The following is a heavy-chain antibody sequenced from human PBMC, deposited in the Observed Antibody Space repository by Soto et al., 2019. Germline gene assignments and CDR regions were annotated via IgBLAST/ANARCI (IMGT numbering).Heavy chain of an antibody. J-gene: IGHJ4*02. V-gene: IGHV3-23*01. D-gene: IGHD3-16*01. CDR3: AKDRQDDDAWTFDY. CDR1: GFTFRNYA. CDR2: INSIGTI. Sequence: EVQLLESGGDLVQPGGSLRLSCVASGFTFRNYAMTWVRQAPGKGLEWVAEINSIGTIFYAPAVRGRITISRDNSKNTLFLQMNSLRAEDTAVYYCAKDRQDDDAWTFDYWGQGTLVTVSS.